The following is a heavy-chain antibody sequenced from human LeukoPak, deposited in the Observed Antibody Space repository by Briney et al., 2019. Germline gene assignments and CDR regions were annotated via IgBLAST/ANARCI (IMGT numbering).Heavy chain of an antibody. V-gene: IGHV1-69*04. CDR3: ARVYYGDYQFDI. CDR1: GGTFSSYA. D-gene: IGHD4-17*01. Sequence: SVKVSCKASGGTFSSYAISWVRQAPGQGLEWMGRIIPILGIANYAQKFQGGVTITADKSTSTAYMELSSLRSEDTAVYYCARVYYGDYQFDIWGQGTMVTVSS. CDR2: IIPILGIA. J-gene: IGHJ3*02.